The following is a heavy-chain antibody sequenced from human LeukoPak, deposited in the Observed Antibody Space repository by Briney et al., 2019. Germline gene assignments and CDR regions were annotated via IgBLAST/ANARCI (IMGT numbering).Heavy chain of an antibody. CDR2: IIPIFGTA. V-gene: IGHV1-69*13. Sequence: SVKVSCKASGGTFSSYAISWVRQAPGQGLEWMGGIIPIFGTANYAQKFQGRVTITADESTSTAYMELSSLRSEDTAVYYCARAGNILESPSWFDPWGQGTLVTVSS. CDR1: GGTFSSYA. CDR3: ARAGNILESPSWFDP. J-gene: IGHJ5*02. D-gene: IGHD2/OR15-2a*01.